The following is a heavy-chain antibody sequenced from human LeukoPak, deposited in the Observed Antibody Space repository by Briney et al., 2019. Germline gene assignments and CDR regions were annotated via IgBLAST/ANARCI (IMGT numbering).Heavy chain of an antibody. CDR2: ISAYNGNT. CDR3: ARVLQKMAPSGAFDI. Sequence: ASVKVSCKASGYTFTSYGISWVRQAPGQGLEWMGWISAYNGNTNYAQKLQGRVTMTTDTSTSTAYMELRSLRSDDTAVYYCARVLQKMAPSGAFDIWGQGTMVTVSS. V-gene: IGHV1-18*01. CDR1: GYTFTSYG. J-gene: IGHJ3*02. D-gene: IGHD5-24*01.